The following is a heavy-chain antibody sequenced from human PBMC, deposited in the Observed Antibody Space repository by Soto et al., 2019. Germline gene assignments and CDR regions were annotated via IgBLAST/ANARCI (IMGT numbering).Heavy chain of an antibody. J-gene: IGHJ3*02. CDR3: AGSKMATILYDAFDI. V-gene: IGHV1-69*13. CDR2: IIPIFGTA. Sequence: SVKVSCKASGGTFSSYAISWVRQAPGQGLEWMGGIIPIFGTANYAQKFQGRVTITADESTSTAYMELSSLRSEDTAVYYCAGSKMATILYDAFDIWGQGTMVTVS. D-gene: IGHD5-12*01. CDR1: GGTFSSYA.